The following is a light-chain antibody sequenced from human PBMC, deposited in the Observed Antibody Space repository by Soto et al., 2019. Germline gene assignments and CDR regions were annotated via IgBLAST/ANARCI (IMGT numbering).Light chain of an antibody. CDR3: LQHNTDPRT. J-gene: IGKJ1*01. V-gene: IGKV1-17*01. Sequence: IRMDWRPCSPPASVRDRVTITCRASQGIGNELGCYQQKPGKAPKRLIYATSSLHSGDPSRFSEQESGKEFALTSRSLQSEDFATYYCLQHNTDPRTFGQGTKVDIK. CDR1: QGIGNE. CDR2: ATS.